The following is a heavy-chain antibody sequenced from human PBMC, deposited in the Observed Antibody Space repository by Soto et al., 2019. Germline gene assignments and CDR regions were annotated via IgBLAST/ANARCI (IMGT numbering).Heavy chain of an antibody. CDR2: INHSGST. D-gene: IGHD6-19*01. CDR3: ARGRSVAGSHYFDY. V-gene: IGHV4-34*01. CDR1: GGSFSGYY. Sequence: SETLSLTCAVYGGSFSGYYWSWIRQPPGKGLEWIGEINHSGSTNYNPSLKSRVTISVDTSKNQFSLKLSSVTAADTAVYYCARGRSVAGSHYFDYWGQGTLVTVSS. J-gene: IGHJ4*02.